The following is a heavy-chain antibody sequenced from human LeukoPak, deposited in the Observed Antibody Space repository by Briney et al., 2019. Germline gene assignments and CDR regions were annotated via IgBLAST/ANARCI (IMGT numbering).Heavy chain of an antibody. Sequence: SETLSLTCTVSGASISSHYWSWIRQPPGKGLEWLGYIYYSGSTNYNPSLESRVTISVDTSKNQFSLKLSPVTAADTAVYYCAGGSDGSFSSFDYWGQGTLVTVSS. D-gene: IGHD1-26*01. CDR3: AGGSDGSFSSFDY. CDR1: GASISSHY. CDR2: IYYSGST. J-gene: IGHJ4*02. V-gene: IGHV4-59*11.